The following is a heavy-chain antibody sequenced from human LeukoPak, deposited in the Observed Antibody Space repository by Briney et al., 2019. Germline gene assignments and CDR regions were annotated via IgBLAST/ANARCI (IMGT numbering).Heavy chain of an antibody. CDR2: INAGNGNT. CDR3: ARGGRGSSWYNY. Sequence: ASVKVSCKASGDTFITYTFSWVRQAPGQRLEWMGWINAGNGNTKYSQKFQGRVTITRDTSASTAYMELSSLRSEDTAVYYCARGGRGSSWYNYWGQGTLVTVSS. CDR1: GDTFITYT. D-gene: IGHD6-13*01. J-gene: IGHJ4*02. V-gene: IGHV1-3*01.